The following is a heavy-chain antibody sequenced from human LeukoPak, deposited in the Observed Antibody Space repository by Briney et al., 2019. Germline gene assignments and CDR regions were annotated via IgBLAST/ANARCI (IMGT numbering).Heavy chain of an antibody. D-gene: IGHD3-3*01. CDR3: ARGRLRLLPWHSFHP. Sequence: ASVTLSCKASGYTFSSYGLSWVRQAPGQGLEWMGWISAYNGNTNYAQKFQGRVTMTTDTSTSTAYMELRSLKSDGTAVYYFARGRLRLLPWHSFHPLREGTMVTVSS. CDR2: ISAYNGNT. CDR1: GYTFSSYG. V-gene: IGHV1-18*01. J-gene: IGHJ5*02.